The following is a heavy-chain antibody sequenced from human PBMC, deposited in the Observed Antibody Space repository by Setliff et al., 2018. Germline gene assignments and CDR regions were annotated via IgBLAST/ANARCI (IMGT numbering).Heavy chain of an antibody. J-gene: IGHJ3*02. CDR3: ARVPHIWFGELVTFDDAFDI. CDR1: GGSFTDHF. D-gene: IGHD3-10*01. CDR2: INHSGST. Sequence: SETLSLTCAVSGGSFTDHFWSWIHQPPGKGLEWIGEINHSGSTNYNPSLKSRVSISVDASKNQFSLKLTSVTAADTAVYFCARVPHIWFGELVTFDDAFDIWGQGTMVTVSS. V-gene: IGHV4-34*01.